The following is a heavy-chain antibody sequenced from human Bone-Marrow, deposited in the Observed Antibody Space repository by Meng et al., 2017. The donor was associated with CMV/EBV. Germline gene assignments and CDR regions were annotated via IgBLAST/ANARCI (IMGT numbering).Heavy chain of an antibody. CDR1: GFTFSSYA. V-gene: IGHV3-30*04. CDR2: ISYDGSNK. CDR3: ARASGMDV. Sequence: GESLKISCAASGFTFSSYAMHWVRQAPGKGLEWVAVISYDGSNKYYADSVKGRFTISRDNSKNTLYLQMNSLRAEDTAVYYCARASGMDVWGQGTTVTGSS. J-gene: IGHJ6*01.